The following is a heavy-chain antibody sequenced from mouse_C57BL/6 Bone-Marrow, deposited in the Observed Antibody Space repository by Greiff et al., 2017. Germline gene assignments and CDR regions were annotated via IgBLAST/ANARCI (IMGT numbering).Heavy chain of an antibody. D-gene: IGHD1-1*02. CDR2: INPYNGGT. CDR1: GYTFTDYY. CDR3: ARRKVGDY. J-gene: IGHJ2*01. Sequence: VQLQQSGPVLVKPGASVKMSCKASGYTFTDYYMNWVQQSHGKSLEWIGVINPYNGGTSYNQKFKGKATLTVDKSSSTAYMELNSLTSEDSAVYYCARRKVGDYWGQGTTLTVSS. V-gene: IGHV1-19*01.